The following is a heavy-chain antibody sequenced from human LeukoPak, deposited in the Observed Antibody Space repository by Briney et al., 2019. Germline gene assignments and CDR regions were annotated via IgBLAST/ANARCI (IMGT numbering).Heavy chain of an antibody. CDR3: VRGRGSYGWFDP. CDR1: GFTSSSYW. V-gene: IGHV3-74*01. CDR2: ISGDGTAR. Sequence: PGGSLRLSCAASGFTSSSYWMHWVRQVPGKGLVWVSRISGDGTARNYADSVKGRFTISRDDAKNTVDLQMNSVRGEDTAVYYCVRGRGSYGWFDPWGQGTLVTVSS. D-gene: IGHD3-10*01. J-gene: IGHJ5*02.